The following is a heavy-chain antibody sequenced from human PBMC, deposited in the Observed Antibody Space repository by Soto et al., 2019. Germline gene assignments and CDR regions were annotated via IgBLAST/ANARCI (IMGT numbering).Heavy chain of an antibody. Sequence: QVQLQQWGAGLLKPSETLSLTCAVYGGSFSGYYWNWIRQPPGKGLEWIGEINFSGGTNYNPSLKSRVTISVDTSKNQFSLKLSSVTAADTAVYHCARGRAVTAMCRASQIEYWGQGTLVTVSS. J-gene: IGHJ4*02. D-gene: IGHD2-21*02. CDR1: GGSFSGYY. CDR3: ARGRAVTAMCRASQIEY. CDR2: INFSGGT. V-gene: IGHV4-34*02.